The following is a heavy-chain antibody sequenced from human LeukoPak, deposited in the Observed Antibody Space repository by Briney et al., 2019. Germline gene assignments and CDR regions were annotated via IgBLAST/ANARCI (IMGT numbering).Heavy chain of an antibody. CDR2: IYHSGST. J-gene: IGHJ6*03. D-gene: IGHD5-18*01. V-gene: IGHV4-38-2*01. CDR3: ARGLRYSYGLGGYYYYYMDV. Sequence: PSETLSLTCAVSGYSISSGYYWGWIRQPPGKGLEWIGSIYHSGSTYYNPSLKSRVTISVDTSKNQFSLKLSSVTATDTAVYYCARGLRYSYGLGGYYYYYMDVWGKGTTVTVSS. CDR1: GYSISSGYY.